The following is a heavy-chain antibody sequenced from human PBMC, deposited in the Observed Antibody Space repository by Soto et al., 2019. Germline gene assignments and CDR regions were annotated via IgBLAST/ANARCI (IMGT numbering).Heavy chain of an antibody. Sequence: QLQLQESGSGLVKPSQTLSLTCAVSGGSISSGGYSWSWIRQPPGKGLEWIGYIYHSGSTYYNPSRQRRVTLSVNRSKNQFSLKLCFGTAADTAVYYCAGGGGRPRYYWGQGTLVTVSS. CDR2: IYHSGST. CDR1: GGSISSGGYS. D-gene: IGHD4-17*01. V-gene: IGHV4-30-2*01. CDR3: AGGGGRPRYY. J-gene: IGHJ4*02.